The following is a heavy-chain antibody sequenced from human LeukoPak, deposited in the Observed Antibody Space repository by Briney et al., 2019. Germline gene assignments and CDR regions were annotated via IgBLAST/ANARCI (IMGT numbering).Heavy chain of an antibody. J-gene: IGHJ4*02. CDR2: INHSENN. Sequence: KTGGSLRLSCAASGFTVSSNYMSWIRQPPGKGLEWLGEINHSENNNYNPSLKSRVTISVDTTKNQFSLKLSSVTAADTAVYYCARGDKGLNIAGNYYFDYWGQGTLVTVSS. CDR3: ARGDKGLNIAGNYYFDY. V-gene: IGHV4-34*01. CDR1: GFTVSSNY. D-gene: IGHD6-13*01.